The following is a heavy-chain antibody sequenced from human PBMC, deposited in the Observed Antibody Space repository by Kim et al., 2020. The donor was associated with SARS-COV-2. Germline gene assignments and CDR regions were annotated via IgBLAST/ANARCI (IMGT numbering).Heavy chain of an antibody. Sequence: SETLSLTCTVSGGSISSSSYYWGWIRQPPGKGLEWIGSIYYSGSTYYNPSLKSRVTISVDTSKNQFSLKLSSVTAADTAVYYCARDDYASATYGMDVWGQGTTVTVSS. CDR3: ARDDYASATYGMDV. J-gene: IGHJ6*02. CDR1: GGSISSSSYY. D-gene: IGHD4-17*01. CDR2: IYYSGST. V-gene: IGHV4-39*07.